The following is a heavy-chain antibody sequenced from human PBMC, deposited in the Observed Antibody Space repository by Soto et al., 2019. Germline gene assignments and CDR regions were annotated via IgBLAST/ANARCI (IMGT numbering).Heavy chain of an antibody. J-gene: IGHJ6*02. V-gene: IGHV3-30*18. CDR3: AKSSGDYPKGMDV. CDR2: ISYDGSNK. Sequence: QVQLVESGGGVVQPGRSLRLSCAASGFTFSSYGMHWVRQAPGKGLEWVAVISYDGSNKYYADSVKGRFTISRDNSKNTLYLQMNSLRAEDTAVYYCAKSSGDYPKGMDVWGQGTTVTVSS. D-gene: IGHD4-17*01. CDR1: GFTFSSYG.